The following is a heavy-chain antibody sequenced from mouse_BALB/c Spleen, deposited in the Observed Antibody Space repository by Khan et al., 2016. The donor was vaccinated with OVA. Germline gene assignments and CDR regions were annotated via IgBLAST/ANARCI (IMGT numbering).Heavy chain of an antibody. V-gene: IGHV9-3-1*01. D-gene: IGHD2-10*01. CDR1: GYTFTTYG. CDR3: ARPPYFSYVMVY. CDR2: KNTYTGEP. Sequence: QIQLVQSGPELKKPGETVKISCKASGYTFTTYGMNWVKQAPGKGLKWMGWKNTYTGEPTYADDFKGRFAFSLETSATTAYLQINNLKNEDTATYFCARPPYFSYVMVYWGQGTSVTVSS. J-gene: IGHJ4*01.